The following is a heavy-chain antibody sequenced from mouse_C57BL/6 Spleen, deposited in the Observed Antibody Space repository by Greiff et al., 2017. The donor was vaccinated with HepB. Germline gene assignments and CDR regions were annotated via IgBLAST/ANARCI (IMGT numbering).Heavy chain of an antibody. CDR3: ASHGGFWYFDV. CDR1: GFSLSSYA. CDR2: IWNGGGT. J-gene: IGHJ1*03. Sequence: QVQLKESGPGLVAPSQSLSITCTVSGFSLSSYAISWVRQPPGKGLEWLGVIWNGGGTNYNSALKSRLSISKDNSRSQVFLKMNSLQTDDTARYYCASHGGFWYFDVWGTGTTVTVSS. V-gene: IGHV2-9-1*01. D-gene: IGHD3-1*01.